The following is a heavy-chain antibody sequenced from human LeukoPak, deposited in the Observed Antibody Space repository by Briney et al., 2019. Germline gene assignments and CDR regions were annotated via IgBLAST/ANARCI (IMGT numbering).Heavy chain of an antibody. CDR3: ARAPYYYDSSGRLDY. J-gene: IGHJ4*02. CDR2: INGYNGNT. D-gene: IGHD3-22*01. V-gene: IGHV1-18*01. Sequence: VASVKVSCKASGYTFTSYGISWVRQAPGQGLEWRGWINGYNGNTNYAQKLQGRVTMTTDRSTSTAYMELRSLRSDDTAVYYCARAPYYYDSSGRLDYWGQGTLVTVSS. CDR1: GYTFTSYG.